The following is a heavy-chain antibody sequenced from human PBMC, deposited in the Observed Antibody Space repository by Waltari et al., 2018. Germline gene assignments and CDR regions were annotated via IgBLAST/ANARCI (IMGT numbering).Heavy chain of an antibody. D-gene: IGHD6-13*01. CDR3: ARLNSAAGHDY. CDR2: INHIGIT. J-gene: IGHJ4*02. CDR1: GGSFSGYY. V-gene: IGHV4-34*01. Sequence: QVQLQQWGAGLLKPSETLSLTCAVYGGSFSGYYWSWIRQPPGKGLEWIGEINHIGITNYNPSLKSRVTISVDTSKNQFSLKLSSVTAADTAVYYCARLNSAAGHDYWGQGTLVTVSS.